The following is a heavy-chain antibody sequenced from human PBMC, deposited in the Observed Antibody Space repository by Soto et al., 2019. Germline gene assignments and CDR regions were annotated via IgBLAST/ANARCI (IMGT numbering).Heavy chain of an antibody. CDR3: ARDRAFGENAFDI. J-gene: IGHJ3*02. V-gene: IGHV1-18*01. Sequence: ASVKVSCKASGYTFTSYGISWVRQAPGQGLEWMGWISAYNGNTNYAQKLQGRVTMTTDTSKNQFSLKLSSVTAADTAVYYCARDRAFGENAFDIWGQGTMVTVSS. CDR2: ISAYNGNT. CDR1: GYTFTSYG. D-gene: IGHD3-10*01.